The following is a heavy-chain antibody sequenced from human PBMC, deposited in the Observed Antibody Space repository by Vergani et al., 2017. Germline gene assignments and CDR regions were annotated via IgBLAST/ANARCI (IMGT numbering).Heavy chain of an antibody. CDR3: ARAGSNYWYFDL. Sequence: QVQLQQWGAGLLKPSETLSLTCAVYGGSFSGYYWSWIRQPPGKGLEWIGEINHSGSTNYNPSLKSRVTISVDTSKNQFSLKLSSVTAADTAVYYCARAGSNYWYFDLWGRGTLVTVSS. CDR2: INHSGST. D-gene: IGHD5-12*01. V-gene: IGHV4-34*01. CDR1: GGSFSGYY. J-gene: IGHJ2*01.